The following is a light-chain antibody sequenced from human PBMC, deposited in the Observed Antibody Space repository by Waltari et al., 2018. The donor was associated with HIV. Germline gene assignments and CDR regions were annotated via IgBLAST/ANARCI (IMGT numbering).Light chain of an antibody. CDR1: SGSIASNY. J-gene: IGLJ2*01. V-gene: IGLV6-57*03. Sequence: SVSESPGKTVTISCTRSSGSIASNYVQWYQQRPGSAPTTMIYEDNQRPSGVPDRFSGSIDSSSNSASLTISGLKTEDEGDYYCQSYDSRNHVVFGGGTKLTVL. CDR2: EDN. CDR3: QSYDSRNHVV.